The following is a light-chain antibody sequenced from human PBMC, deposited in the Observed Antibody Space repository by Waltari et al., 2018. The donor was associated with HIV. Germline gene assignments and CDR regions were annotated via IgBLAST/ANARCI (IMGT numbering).Light chain of an antibody. V-gene: IGKV2D-29*01. J-gene: IGKJ5*01. CDR2: EVS. Sequence: IVMTQTPLSLSVTPGQPASISCKSSESILHSDGKTYLFWYLQKAGQPPQLLIFEVSTRFSGVPDRFSGSGSGTDFTLRISRVEAGDVGIYYCIQSMKLPLTFGQGTRLDIK. CDR3: IQSMKLPLT. CDR1: ESILHSDGKTY.